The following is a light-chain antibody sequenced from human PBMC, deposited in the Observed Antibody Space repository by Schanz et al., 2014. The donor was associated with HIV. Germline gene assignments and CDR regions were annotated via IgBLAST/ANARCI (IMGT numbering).Light chain of an antibody. V-gene: IGLV2-8*01. J-gene: IGLJ3*02. CDR3: AAWDDSLSAWV. CDR1: XXXXXHYDY. Sequence: QSALTQPPSASGSRGQSVTISCTGXXXXXXHYDYVSWYQQHPGKAPKLMIYEVIKRPSGVPDRFSCSKSGSTASLTVSGLQPEDEADYYCAAWDDSLSAWVFGGGTKLTVL. CDR2: EVI.